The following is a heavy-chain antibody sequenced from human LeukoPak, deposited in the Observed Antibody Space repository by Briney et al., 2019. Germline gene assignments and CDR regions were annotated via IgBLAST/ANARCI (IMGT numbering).Heavy chain of an antibody. J-gene: IGHJ4*02. CDR1: GFSFSNHY. Sequence: PGGSLRLSCAASGFSFSNHYMRWIRQAPGEGLEWVANINEDGSNKWHLGSVKGRFTVSRDNARNALYLQMNSLRVEDTAVYYCTRVIVAVPGYFDYFDFWGQGALVTVSS. V-gene: IGHV3-7*01. CDR3: TRVIVAVPGYFDYFDF. D-gene: IGHD6-19*01. CDR2: INEDGSNK.